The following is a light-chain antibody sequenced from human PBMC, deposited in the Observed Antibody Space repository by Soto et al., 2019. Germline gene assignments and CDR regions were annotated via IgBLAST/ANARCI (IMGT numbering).Light chain of an antibody. CDR1: QTISSW. J-gene: IGKJ2*01. CDR3: QQYNSYIYT. Sequence: DIQMTQSPSTLSASVGDRVTITCRASQTISSWLAWYQQKPGKAPKLLIYDASSLESGVPSRFSGSGSGTEFTLTISSLQPDDFATSYCQQYNSYIYTFGQGTKVDIK. CDR2: DAS. V-gene: IGKV1-5*01.